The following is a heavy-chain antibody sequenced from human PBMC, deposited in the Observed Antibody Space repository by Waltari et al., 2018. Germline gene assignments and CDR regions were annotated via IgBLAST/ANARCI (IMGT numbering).Heavy chain of an antibody. CDR3: ARDLWFDP. CDR1: GFTFSSRW. V-gene: IGHV3-7*01. CDR2: IKQDGSEK. Sequence: EVQLVESGGVLVQPGGSLSLSCAASGFTFSSRWMSWVRQAPGKGLEWVANIKQDGSEKYYVDSVKGRFTISRDNAKNSLYLQMNSLRAEDTAVYYCARDLWFDPWGQGTLVTVSS. J-gene: IGHJ5*02.